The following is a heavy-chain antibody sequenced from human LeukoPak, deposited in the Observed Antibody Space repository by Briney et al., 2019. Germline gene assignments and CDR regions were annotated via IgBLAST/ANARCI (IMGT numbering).Heavy chain of an antibody. CDR1: KFAFSSYA. J-gene: IGHJ3*02. V-gene: IGHV3-23*01. CDR3: GKNRYSGSLSPFDI. D-gene: IGHD1-26*01. CDR2: ISGGGGNT. Sequence: GGSLRLSCAASKFAFSSYAMSWVRQAPGRGLEWVSAISGGGGNTYYADSVKARFTISRDNSKNTLYLQMNSLRAEDTAVYYCGKNRYSGSLSPFDIWGQGTMVTVSS.